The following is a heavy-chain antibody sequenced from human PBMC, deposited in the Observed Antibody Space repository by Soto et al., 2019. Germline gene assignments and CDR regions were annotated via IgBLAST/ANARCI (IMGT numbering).Heavy chain of an antibody. Sequence: EVQLLESGGGLVQPGGSLRLSCAASGFTFSSYAMSWVRQAPGKGLEWVSAISGSGGSTYYADSVKGRFTISRDKSQNTLHLQMNSLRAEDTAVYYCAKDPEWLVRGGFDYWGQGTLVTVSS. V-gene: IGHV3-23*01. D-gene: IGHD6-19*01. CDR1: GFTFSSYA. CDR2: ISGSGGST. CDR3: AKDPEWLVRGGFDY. J-gene: IGHJ4*02.